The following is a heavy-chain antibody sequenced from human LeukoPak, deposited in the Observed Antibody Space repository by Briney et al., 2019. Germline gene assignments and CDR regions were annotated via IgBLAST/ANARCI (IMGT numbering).Heavy chain of an antibody. J-gene: IGHJ4*02. CDR1: GFTFSSYS. CDR2: ISSSSSYI. CDR3: ATIIPGEATGDY. V-gene: IGHV3-21*01. D-gene: IGHD7-27*01. Sequence: GGSLRLSCAASGFTFSSYSMNWVRQAPGKGLEWVSSISSSSSYIYYADSVKGRFTISRDNAKNSLYLQMNSLRAEDTAVYYCATIIPGEATGDYWGQGTLVTVSS.